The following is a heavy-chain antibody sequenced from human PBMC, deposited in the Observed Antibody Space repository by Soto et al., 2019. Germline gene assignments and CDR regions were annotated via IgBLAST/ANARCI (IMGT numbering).Heavy chain of an antibody. V-gene: IGHV5-10-1*01. J-gene: IGHJ6*02. CDR3: ARHYSGSYSRHYGMDV. D-gene: IGHD1-26*01. Sequence: PGESLKISCKGSGYSFTSYWISWVRQMPGKGLEWMGRIDPSDSYTNYSPPLQGHVTISADKSISTAYLQWSSLKASDTAMYYCARHYSGSYSRHYGMDVWGQGTTVTVSS. CDR2: IDPSDSYT. CDR1: GYSFTSYW.